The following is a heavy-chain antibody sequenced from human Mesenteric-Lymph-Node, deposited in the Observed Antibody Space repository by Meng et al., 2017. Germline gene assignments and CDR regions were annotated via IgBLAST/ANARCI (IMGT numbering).Heavy chain of an antibody. D-gene: IGHD6-19*01. Sequence: HVQLQQWGAGRLKPSATLSLTCAVYGGSFSGYYWSWIRQPPGKGLEWIGEINHSGSTNYNPSLKSRVTISVDTSKNQFSLNLSSVTAADTAVYYCARVGQWLPIDYWGQGTLVTVSS. CDR2: INHSGST. J-gene: IGHJ4*02. CDR1: GGSFSGYY. CDR3: ARVGQWLPIDY. V-gene: IGHV4-34*01.